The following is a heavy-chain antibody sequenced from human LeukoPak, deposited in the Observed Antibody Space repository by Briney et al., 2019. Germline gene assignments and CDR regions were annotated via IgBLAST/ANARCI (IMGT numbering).Heavy chain of an antibody. V-gene: IGHV4-31*03. Sequence: PSETLSLTCTVSGGSISSGGYYWSWIRQHPGKGLEWIGYIYHSGSTYYNPSLKSRVTISVDTSKNQFSLKLSSVTAADTAVYYCARCFSSGWYGDYWGQGTLVTVSS. CDR3: ARCFSSGWYGDY. CDR2: IYHSGST. CDR1: GGSISSGGYY. J-gene: IGHJ4*02. D-gene: IGHD6-19*01.